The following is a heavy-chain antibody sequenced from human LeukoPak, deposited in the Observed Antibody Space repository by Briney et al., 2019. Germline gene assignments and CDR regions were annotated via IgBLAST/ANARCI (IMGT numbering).Heavy chain of an antibody. CDR3: ARSFRRDRYYFDY. CDR1: GFTFSSYW. J-gene: IGHJ4*02. Sequence: GGSLRLSCAASGFTFSSYWMSWVRQAPGKGLEWVANIKQDGSEKYYVDSVKGRFTISRDNSKNTVYLQMNSLRAEDTAVYHCARSFRRDRYYFDYWGQGTLVTVSS. V-gene: IGHV3-7*01. CDR2: IKQDGSEK.